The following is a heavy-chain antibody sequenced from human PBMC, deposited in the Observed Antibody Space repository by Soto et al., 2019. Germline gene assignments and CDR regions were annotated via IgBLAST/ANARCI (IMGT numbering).Heavy chain of an antibody. CDR3: ARVSGGATTGGTFDY. J-gene: IGHJ4*02. Sequence: QVQLQESGPGLVKPSQTLSLTCTVSGGSISSGGYYWSWIRQHPGKGLEWIVYIYYSGSTYYNPPLKSRVTISVDTSKNQFSLKLSSVTAAETAVYYCARVSGGATTGGTFDYWGQGTLVTVSS. V-gene: IGHV4-31*03. D-gene: IGHD1-26*01. CDR2: IYYSGST. CDR1: GGSISSGGYY.